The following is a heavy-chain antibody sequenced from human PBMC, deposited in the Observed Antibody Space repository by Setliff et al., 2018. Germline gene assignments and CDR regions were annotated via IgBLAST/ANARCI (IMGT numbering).Heavy chain of an antibody. J-gene: IGHJ4*01. CDR1: GGSFTGTTYY. CDR2: IINSGST. D-gene: IGHD2-15*01. CDR3: VRPGGTTVVARHFDY. Sequence: PSETLSLTCTVSGGSFTGTTYYWGWIRQSPGKGLEWIGTIINSGSTYYNPSLKSRVTMSVDTSKSQLSLKLSSVTAADTATYYCVRPGGTTVVARHFDYWGSGILVTVSS. V-gene: IGHV4-39*01.